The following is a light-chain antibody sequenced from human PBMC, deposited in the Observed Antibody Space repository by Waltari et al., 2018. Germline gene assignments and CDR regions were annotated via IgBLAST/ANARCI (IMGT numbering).Light chain of an antibody. J-gene: IGKJ1*01. CDR1: QGIRSW. CDR2: DAS. V-gene: IGKV1-9*01. CDR3: QQLNGYPRT. Sequence: DIHLTQSPPFLSASVGDRVTITSRASQGIRSWLAWYQQKPGEAPKLLIYDASTLQSGVPSRFSGSGSGAEFTLTINSLQPEDFASYYCQQLNGYPRTFGLGTKVQIK.